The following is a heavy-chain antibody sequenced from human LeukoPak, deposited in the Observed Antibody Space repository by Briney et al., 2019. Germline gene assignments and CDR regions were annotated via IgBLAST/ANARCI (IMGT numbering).Heavy chain of an antibody. D-gene: IGHD6-13*01. CDR2: ISAYNGNT. CDR3: ARSNGIAAAGTETLLYY. V-gene: IGHV1-18*01. CDR1: GYTFTSYG. Sequence: ASVKVSCKASGYTFTSYGIRWVRQAPGQGLEWMGWISAYNGNTNYAQKLQGRVTMTTDTSTSTAYMELRSLRSDDTAVYYCARSNGIAAAGTETLLYYWGQGTLVTVSS. J-gene: IGHJ4*02.